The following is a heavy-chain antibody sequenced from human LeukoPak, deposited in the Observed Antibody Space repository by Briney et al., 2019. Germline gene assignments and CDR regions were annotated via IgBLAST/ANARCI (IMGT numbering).Heavy chain of an antibody. Sequence: GGSLRLSCAASGFTFSSYSMNRVRQAPGKGLGWVSSISSSSSYIYYADSVKGRFTISRDNAKNSLYLQMNSLRAEDTAVYYCARVGRGYSYGSTFDYWGQGTLVTVSS. D-gene: IGHD5-18*01. CDR1: GFTFSSYS. CDR2: ISSSSSYI. J-gene: IGHJ4*02. CDR3: ARVGRGYSYGSTFDY. V-gene: IGHV3-21*01.